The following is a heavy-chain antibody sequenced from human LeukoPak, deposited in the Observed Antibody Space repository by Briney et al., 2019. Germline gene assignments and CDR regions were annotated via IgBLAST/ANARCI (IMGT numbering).Heavy chain of an antibody. CDR3: ARGAHIAVAGTNLDNWFDP. Sequence: GASVKVSCKASGYTFTSYYMHWVRQAPGQGLEWMGIINPSGGSTSYAQKFQGRVTMTRDMSTSTVYMELSSLRSEDTAVYYCARGAHIAVAGTNLDNWFDPWGQGTLVTVSS. CDR1: GYTFTSYY. CDR2: INPSGGST. J-gene: IGHJ5*02. D-gene: IGHD6-19*01. V-gene: IGHV1-46*01.